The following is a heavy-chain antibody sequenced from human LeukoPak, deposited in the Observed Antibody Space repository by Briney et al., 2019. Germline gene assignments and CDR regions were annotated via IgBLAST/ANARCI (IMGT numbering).Heavy chain of an antibody. CDR3: AKVTVGVRGLHFDD. V-gene: IGHV4-59*10. Sequence: SETLSLTCAVYGGSFSGYYWSWIRQPAGKGLEWIGRIYTSGSTDYNPSLRSRVTISVHTSKNQFSLNLSSVTAADTAVYYCAKVTVGVRGLHFDDWGQGTLVTVSS. J-gene: IGHJ4*02. CDR1: GGSFSGYY. D-gene: IGHD3-10*01. CDR2: IYTSGST.